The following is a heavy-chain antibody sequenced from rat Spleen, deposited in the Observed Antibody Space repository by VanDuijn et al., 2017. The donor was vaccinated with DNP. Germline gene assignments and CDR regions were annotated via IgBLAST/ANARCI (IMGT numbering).Heavy chain of an antibody. CDR3: ATGHYYDGTRFAY. CDR2: IIYDGSNT. V-gene: IGHV5S10*01. CDR1: GFTFSDYA. J-gene: IGHJ3*01. D-gene: IGHD1-12*02. Sequence: EVQLVESGGGLVQPGNSLKLSCAASGFTFSDYAMAWVRQSLRKGLEWVAVIIYDGSNTHYRDSVKGRFTISRENAKSTLYLQMDSLRSEDTATYYCATGHYYDGTRFAYWGQGTLVTVSS.